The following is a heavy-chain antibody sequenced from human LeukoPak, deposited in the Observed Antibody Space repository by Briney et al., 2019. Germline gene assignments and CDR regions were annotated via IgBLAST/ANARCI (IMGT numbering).Heavy chain of an antibody. V-gene: IGHV3-21*01. CDR1: GFTFSSYS. Sequence: GGSLRLSCAASGFTFSSYSMNWVRQAPGKGLEWVSSISSSSSYIYYADSVKGRFTISRDNAKNSLYLQMNSLRAEDTAVYCCARVLGGKGFDYWGQGTLVTVSS. J-gene: IGHJ4*02. D-gene: IGHD3-10*01. CDR2: ISSSSSYI. CDR3: ARVLGGKGFDY.